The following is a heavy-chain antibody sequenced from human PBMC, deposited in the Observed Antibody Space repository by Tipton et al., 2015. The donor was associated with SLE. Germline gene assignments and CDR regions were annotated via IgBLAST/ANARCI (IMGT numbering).Heavy chain of an antibody. J-gene: IGHJ6*02. CDR1: GASISTNY. V-gene: IGHV4-59*08. Sequence: TLSLTCTVSGASISTNYWIWIRQPPGKGLEWIGYISDGGGTNYNPSLKSRVTISVDPAKNQFSLRLTSVTAADTAVYYCARGMVTWRGAILGVDVWGQGTTVNVSS. CDR2: ISDGGGT. CDR3: ARGMVTWRGAILGVDV. D-gene: IGHD2-21*02.